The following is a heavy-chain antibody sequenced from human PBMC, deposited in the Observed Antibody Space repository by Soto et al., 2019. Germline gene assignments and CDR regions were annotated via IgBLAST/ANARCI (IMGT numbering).Heavy chain of an antibody. Sequence: LSLTCTVSGGSISSGGYYWSWIRQHPGKGLEWIGYIYYSGSTYYNPSLKSRVTISVDTSKNQFSLKLSSVTAADTAVYYCARSRYCGGDCSNRYFDYWGQGTLVTVSS. D-gene: IGHD2-21*02. V-gene: IGHV4-31*03. J-gene: IGHJ4*02. CDR2: IYYSGST. CDR1: GGSISSGGYY. CDR3: ARSRYCGGDCSNRYFDY.